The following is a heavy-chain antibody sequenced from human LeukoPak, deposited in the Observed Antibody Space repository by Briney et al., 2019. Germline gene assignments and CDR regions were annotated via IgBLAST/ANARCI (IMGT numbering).Heavy chain of an antibody. CDR2: VSYSGST. CDR3: ARGTSSGWYYFQH. D-gene: IGHD6-19*01. Sequence: SETLSLTCTVSGASISSYYWSWIRQPPGKGLESIGYVSYSGSTNYNPSLKSRVTISVDTSKNQFSLKLSSVTAADTAVYYCARGTSSGWYYFQHWGQGTLVTVSS. J-gene: IGHJ1*01. V-gene: IGHV4-59*01. CDR1: GASISSYY.